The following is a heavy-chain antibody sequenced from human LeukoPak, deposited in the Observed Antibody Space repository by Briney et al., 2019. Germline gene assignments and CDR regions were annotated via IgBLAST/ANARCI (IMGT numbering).Heavy chain of an antibody. V-gene: IGHV3-43D*04. CDR3: AIGGRGYCSSTSCQVTPYDAFDI. J-gene: IGHJ3*02. Sequence: PGGSLRLSRAASGFTFDDYAMHWVRQAPGKGLEWVSLISWDGGSTYYADSVKGRFTISRDNSKNSLYLQMNSLRAEDTALYYCAIGGRGYCSSTSCQVTPYDAFDIWGQGTMVTVSS. CDR1: GFTFDDYA. D-gene: IGHD2-2*01. CDR2: ISWDGGST.